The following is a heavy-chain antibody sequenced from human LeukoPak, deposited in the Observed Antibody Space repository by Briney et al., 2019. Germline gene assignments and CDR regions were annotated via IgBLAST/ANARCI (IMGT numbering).Heavy chain of an antibody. CDR2: IIPILGIA. V-gene: IGHV1-69*04. Sequence: ASVKVSYKASGGTFSSYAISWVRQAPGQGLEWMGRIIPILGIANYAQKFQGRVTITADKSTSTAYMELSSLRSEDTAVYYCARARSTMVRGVTYYYYGMDVWGQGTTVTVSS. CDR1: GGTFSSYA. J-gene: IGHJ6*02. D-gene: IGHD3-10*01. CDR3: ARARSTMVRGVTYYYYGMDV.